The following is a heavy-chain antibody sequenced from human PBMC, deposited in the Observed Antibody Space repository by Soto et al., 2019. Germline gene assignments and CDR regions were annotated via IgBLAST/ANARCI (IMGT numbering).Heavy chain of an antibody. J-gene: IGHJ2*01. CDR2: ISATTTYK. CDR3: ARGSASKSGHLWYX. V-gene: IGHV3-21*01. D-gene: IGHD2-8*02. Sequence: EVQVVESGGGLVKPGGSLRLSCTASGFTFDTYTMNWLRQAPGRGLEWVSSISATTTYKYYAASVEGRFTISRDNAKNSLYLQTNSLGAEDTAVYYCARGSASKSGHLWYX. CDR1: GFTFDTYT.